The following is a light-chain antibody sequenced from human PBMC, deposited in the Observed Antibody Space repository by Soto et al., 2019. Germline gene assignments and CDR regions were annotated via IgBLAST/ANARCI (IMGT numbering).Light chain of an antibody. CDR2: DVY. CDR1: SSDIGNYNY. V-gene: IGLV2-8*01. J-gene: IGLJ1*01. CDR3: SSFAGNYMCV. Sequence: QSALTQPPSASGSPGQSVTISCTGTSSDIGNYNYVSWYQQYPGKAPKLMIYDVYKRPAGVPARFSGSKSGNTASLTVSGLQTEDEADYYCSSFAGNYMCVFGPGTKVTVL.